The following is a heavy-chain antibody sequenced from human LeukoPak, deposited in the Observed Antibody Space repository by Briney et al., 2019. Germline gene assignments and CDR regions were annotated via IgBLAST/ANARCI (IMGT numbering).Heavy chain of an antibody. Sequence: SETLSLTCTVSGGSMNSHYWSWIRQPPGKGLEWIGYMLDTVTTKDNPSLKSRFTLSADTSNNHFSLRLTYVAAADTAVYYCATIKRGNIYGYFDFWGQGILVSVSS. D-gene: IGHD5-18*01. CDR2: MLDTVTT. CDR1: GGSMNSHY. J-gene: IGHJ4*02. CDR3: ATIKRGNIYGYFDF. V-gene: IGHV4-59*11.